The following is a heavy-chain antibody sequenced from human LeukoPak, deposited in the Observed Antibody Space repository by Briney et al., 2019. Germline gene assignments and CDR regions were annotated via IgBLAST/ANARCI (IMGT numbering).Heavy chain of an antibody. V-gene: IGHV3-23*01. CDR3: AKVGDVNFWSGYYFDY. CDR1: GVTFSSYA. D-gene: IGHD3-3*01. CDR2: ISGSSGST. J-gene: IGHJ4*02. Sequence: GGSLRLSCAASGVTFSSYATSWVRQTPGEGLEWGSAISGSSGSTNSADSVKGRFTISKDNSKNTLYLQRTSLRPESTPLYYCAKVGDVNFWSGYYFDYWGQGTLVTVSS.